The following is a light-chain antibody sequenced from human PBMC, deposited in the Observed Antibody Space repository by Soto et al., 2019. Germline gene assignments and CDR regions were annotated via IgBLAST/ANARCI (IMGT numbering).Light chain of an antibody. CDR2: GSY. Sequence: DIQMTQSPSSLSASVGDRVTITCRASQTVSTNLNWYQRKPGKAPSLLIYGSYNLQTGVPSRFSGSGSETDFTLTISSLQPEDFGTYYCQQDNMTPFTFGTGTKV. CDR1: QTVSTN. V-gene: IGKV1-39*01. J-gene: IGKJ3*01. CDR3: QQDNMTPFT.